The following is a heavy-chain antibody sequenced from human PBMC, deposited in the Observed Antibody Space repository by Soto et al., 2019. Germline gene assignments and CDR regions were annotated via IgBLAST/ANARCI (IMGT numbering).Heavy chain of an antibody. J-gene: IGHJ4*02. CDR1: GGSISSGGYY. CDR2: IYSNGRT. CDR3: ARYTDY. Sequence: QVQLQESGPGLVKPSETLSLTCSVSGGSISSGGYYWSWIRQLPGKGLEWIGYIYSNGRTYYSPSLKSRVTMSVDTSKNQFSLKLNSVTAADTAIYFCARYTDYWGQGTLVTVSS. V-gene: IGHV4-31*03.